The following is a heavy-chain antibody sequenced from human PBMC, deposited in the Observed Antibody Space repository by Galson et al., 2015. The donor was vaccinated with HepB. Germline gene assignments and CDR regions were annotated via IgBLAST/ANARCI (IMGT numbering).Heavy chain of an antibody. CDR3: AKGPAIPGLKSEDY. Sequence: SLRLSCAASGFTFSSYGMHWVRQAPGKGLEWVAFIRYDGSNKYYADSVKGRFTISRDNSKNTLYLQMNSLRAEDTAVYYCAKGPAIPGLKSEDYWGQGTLVTVSS. V-gene: IGHV3-30*02. J-gene: IGHJ4*02. CDR1: GFTFSSYG. D-gene: IGHD1-14*01. CDR2: IRYDGSNK.